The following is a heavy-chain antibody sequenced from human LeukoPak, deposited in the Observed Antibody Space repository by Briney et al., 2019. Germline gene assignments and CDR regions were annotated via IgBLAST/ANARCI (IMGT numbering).Heavy chain of an antibody. CDR1: GFTFSTYN. Sequence: GGSLRLSCVASGFTFSTYNMHWVRQAPGKGLEWVSTISSSSSSYKYYADSVKGRFTISRDNSKNTLYLQMNSLRAEDTAVYYCAKEEEYYFDYWGQGALVTVSS. V-gene: IGHV3-21*04. CDR2: ISSSSSSYK. CDR3: AKEEEYYFDY. J-gene: IGHJ4*02.